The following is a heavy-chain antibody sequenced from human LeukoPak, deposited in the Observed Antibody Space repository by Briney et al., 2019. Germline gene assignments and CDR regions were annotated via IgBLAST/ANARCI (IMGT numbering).Heavy chain of an antibody. CDR1: GGSFSGYY. D-gene: IGHD3-22*01. CDR3: ARWSIRVTYHYDSSGYRDAFDI. V-gene: IGHV4-34*01. Sequence: PSETLSLTCAVYGGSFSGYYWSWIRQPPGKGLEWIGEINHSGSTNYNPSLKSRVTISVDTSKNQFSLKLSSVTAADTAVYYCARWSIRVTYHYDSSGYRDAFDIWGQGTMVTVSS. CDR2: INHSGST. J-gene: IGHJ3*02.